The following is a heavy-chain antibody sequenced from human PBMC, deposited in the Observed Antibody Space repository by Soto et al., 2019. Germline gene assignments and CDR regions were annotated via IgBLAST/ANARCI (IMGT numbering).Heavy chain of an antibody. J-gene: IGHJ4*02. CDR2: IRSKAYGGTT. CDR3: TRTYSSGWPLYRY. CDR1: GFTFGDYA. D-gene: IGHD6-19*01. Sequence: GGSLRLSCTASGFTFGDYAMSWVRQAPGKGLEWVGFIRSKAYGGTTEYAASVKGRFTISRDDSKSIAYLQMNSLKTEDTAVYYCTRTYSSGWPLYRYWGQGTLVTVSS. V-gene: IGHV3-49*04.